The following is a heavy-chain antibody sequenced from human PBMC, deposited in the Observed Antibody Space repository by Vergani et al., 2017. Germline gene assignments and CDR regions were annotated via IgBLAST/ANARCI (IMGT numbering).Heavy chain of an antibody. J-gene: IGHJ1*01. CDR3: AQGLLGSIVGATFQH. V-gene: IGHV3-9*01. Sequence: EVQLVESGGGLVQPGRSLRLSCAASGFTFDDYAMHWVRQAPGKGLEWVSGISWNSGSIGYADSVKGRFTISRDNAKNSLYLKMNSLRAEDTALYYCAQGLLGSIVGATFQHWGQGTLVTVSS. D-gene: IGHD1-26*01. CDR2: ISWNSGSI. CDR1: GFTFDDYA.